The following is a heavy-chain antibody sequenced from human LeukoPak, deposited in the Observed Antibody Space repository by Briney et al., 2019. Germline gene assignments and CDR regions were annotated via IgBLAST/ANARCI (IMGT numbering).Heavy chain of an antibody. V-gene: IGHV3-23*01. D-gene: IGHD2-15*01. J-gene: IGHJ6*02. CDR1: GFTFSSYA. Sequence: GGSLRLSCAASGFTFSSYAMSWVRQAPGKGLEWVSAISGSGGSTYYADSVKGRFTISRDNSKNTLYLQMNSLRAEDTAVYYCAKDTVVVVAATRSLDGMDVWGQGTTVTVSS. CDR2: ISGSGGST. CDR3: AKDTVVVVAATRSLDGMDV.